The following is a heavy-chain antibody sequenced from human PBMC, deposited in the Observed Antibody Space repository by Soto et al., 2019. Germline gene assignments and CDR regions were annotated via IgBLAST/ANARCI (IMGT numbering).Heavy chain of an antibody. CDR2: IYYSGST. Sequence: SLTCTVSGGSISSYYWSWIRQPPGKGLEWIGYIYYSGSTNYNPSLKSRVTISVDTSKNQFSLKLSSVTAADTAVYYCAREPEGYYDSSGYFDYWGQGTLVTVSS. CDR1: GGSISSYY. V-gene: IGHV4-59*01. CDR3: AREPEGYYDSSGYFDY. J-gene: IGHJ4*02. D-gene: IGHD3-22*01.